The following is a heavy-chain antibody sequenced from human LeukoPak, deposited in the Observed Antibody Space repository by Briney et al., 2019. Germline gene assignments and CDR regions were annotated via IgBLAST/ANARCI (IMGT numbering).Heavy chain of an antibody. CDR1: GFTVSSNY. CDR3: ARGAGLVATLEFDY. Sequence: GGSLRLSCAASGFTVSSNYMSWVRQAPGKGLEWVSVIYSGGSTYYADSVKGRFTISRDNSKNTLYLQMNSLRAEDTAVYYCARGAGLVATLEFDYWGQGTLVTVSS. V-gene: IGHV3-53*01. D-gene: IGHD5-12*01. CDR2: IYSGGST. J-gene: IGHJ4*02.